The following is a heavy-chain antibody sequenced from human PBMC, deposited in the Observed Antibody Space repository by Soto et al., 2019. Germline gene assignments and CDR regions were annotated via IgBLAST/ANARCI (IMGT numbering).Heavy chain of an antibody. Sequence: QVQLQESGPGLVKPSQSLSLTCTVSGDSISSIDYYWSWIRHLQGEGLEWIGYIHHSGLTYYKPSLKSRVHLPVYTPKNRLSMNLTSVTASDTAVYYSAGNPHALYYFPYWGQGALVTVSS. CDR2: IHHSGLT. J-gene: IGHJ4*02. CDR3: AGNPHALYYFPY. CDR1: GDSISSIDYY. V-gene: IGHV4-31*03. D-gene: IGHD2-2*01.